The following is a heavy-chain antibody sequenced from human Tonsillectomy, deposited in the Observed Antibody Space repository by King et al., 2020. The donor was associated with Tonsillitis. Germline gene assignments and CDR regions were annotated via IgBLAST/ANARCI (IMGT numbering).Heavy chain of an antibody. CDR1: GFTFSHYL. Sequence: VQLVESGGGLVQPGGSLRLSCAASGFTFSHYLFHWVRQAPGKGLAWVSRLNSDGSSTSYADSVRGRFTISRDNAENTLYLQMNSLRVEDTAVYYCARVSRGYDTSRGADYWGQGTLVTVSS. CDR3: ARVSRGYDTSRGADY. V-gene: IGHV3-74*01. J-gene: IGHJ4*02. D-gene: IGHD3-22*01. CDR2: LNSDGSST.